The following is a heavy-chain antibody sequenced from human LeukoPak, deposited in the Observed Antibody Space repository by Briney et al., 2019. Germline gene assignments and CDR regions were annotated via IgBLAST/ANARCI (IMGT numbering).Heavy chain of an antibody. V-gene: IGHV3-23*01. Sequence: RRSLRLSWAASGFTFNSHAMSWVRQAPGKGLEWVSAISGSGGSAYYGDSVKGRFTVSRDKSKNTLYLQMNSLRAEDTAVYYCAKLYCSSTSCSYDYWGQGTLVTVSS. CDR3: AKLYCSSTSCSYDY. D-gene: IGHD2-2*01. CDR1: GFTFNSHA. J-gene: IGHJ4*02. CDR2: ISGSGGSA.